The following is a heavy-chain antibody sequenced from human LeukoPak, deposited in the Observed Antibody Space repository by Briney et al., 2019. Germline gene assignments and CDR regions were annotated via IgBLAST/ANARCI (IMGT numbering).Heavy chain of an antibody. V-gene: IGHV4-39*07. J-gene: IGHJ5*02. CDR3: ARLIGSQMATISDWFDP. Sequence: SETLSLTCTVSGGSISSDSYCWGWIRQPPGKGLEWIGTIYYSGGTYYNPSLKSRVTISLDTSMSQFSLELSSVTAADTAVYYCARLIGSQMATISDWFDPWGQGTLVTVSS. CDR1: GGSISSDSYC. CDR2: IYYSGGT. D-gene: IGHD5-24*01.